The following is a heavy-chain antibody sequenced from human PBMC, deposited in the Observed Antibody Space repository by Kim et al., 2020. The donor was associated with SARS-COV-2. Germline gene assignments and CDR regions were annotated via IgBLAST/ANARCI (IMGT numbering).Heavy chain of an antibody. CDR3: ASRIAAVDY. CDR2: IYHSGST. Sequence: SETLSLTCTVSGYSISSGYYWGWIRQPPGKVLEWIGSIYHSGSTYYNPSLKSRVTISVDTSKNQFSLKLSSVTAADTAVYYCASRIAAVDYWGQGTLVTVSS. D-gene: IGHD6-13*01. CDR1: GYSISSGYY. V-gene: IGHV4-38-2*02. J-gene: IGHJ4*02.